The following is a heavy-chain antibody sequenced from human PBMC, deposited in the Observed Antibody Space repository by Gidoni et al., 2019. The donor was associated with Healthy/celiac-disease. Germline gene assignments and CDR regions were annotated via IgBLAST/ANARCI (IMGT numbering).Heavy chain of an antibody. V-gene: IGHV4-30-4*01. CDR2: IYYSGST. D-gene: IGHD1-26*01. CDR1: GGSISSGGYY. J-gene: IGHJ6*03. Sequence: QVQLQESGPGLVKPSQTLSLTCAVSGGSISSGGYYWSWIRQPPGKGLEWIGYIYYSGSTYYNPSLKSRVTISVDTSKNQFSLKLSSVTAADTAVYYCARDAGEIVGAKAHPYYMDVWGKGTTVTVSS. CDR3: ARDAGEIVGAKAHPYYMDV.